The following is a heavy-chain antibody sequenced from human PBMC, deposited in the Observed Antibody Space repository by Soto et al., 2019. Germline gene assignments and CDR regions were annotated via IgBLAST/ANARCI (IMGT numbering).Heavy chain of an antibody. V-gene: IGHV3-48*02. CDR1: GFTFSSYS. D-gene: IGHD1-26*01. CDR3: ARGGWDIPPAYYYYGMDV. Sequence: EVQLVESGGGLVQPGGSLRLSCAASGFTFSSYSMNWVRQALGKGLEWVSYISSSSSTLYYADSVQGRFTISRDNAKNALYLQMNRLTDEDTAVYYCARGGWDIPPAYYYYGMDVWGQGTTVTVSS. J-gene: IGHJ6*02. CDR2: ISSSSSTL.